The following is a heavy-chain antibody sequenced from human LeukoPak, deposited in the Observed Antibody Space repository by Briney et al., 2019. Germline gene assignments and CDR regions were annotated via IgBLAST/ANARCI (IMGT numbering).Heavy chain of an antibody. J-gene: IGHJ5*02. D-gene: IGHD1-26*01. CDR2: ISGSGGSK. V-gene: IGHV3-23*01. CDR3: AKDLNSGSYSRWFDP. CDR1: GFTFSSDA. Sequence: PGRSLRLSCAASGFTFSSDAMSWGRQAPGKGREWGSTISGSGGSKYYAASVKGRFTISRDNSKNTLYLQMNSLRAEDTAIYYCAKDLNSGSYSRWFDPWGQGTLVTVSS.